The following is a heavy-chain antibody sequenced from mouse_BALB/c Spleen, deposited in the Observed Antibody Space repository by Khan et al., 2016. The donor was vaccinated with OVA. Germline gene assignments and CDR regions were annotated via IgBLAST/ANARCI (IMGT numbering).Heavy chain of an antibody. Sequence: VQLQQSGPELVKPGASVKISCKASGYTFTDFNLDWVKQSHGKSLEWIGYIYPNNGGTGYNQKFKTKATLTVDNSSSTAYMELRSLTSEDSAVYYCARSGYGSFAYGGQGTLVTVSA. J-gene: IGHJ3*01. D-gene: IGHD1-2*01. V-gene: IGHV1S29*02. CDR1: GYTFTDFN. CDR2: IYPNNGGT. CDR3: ARSGYGSFAY.